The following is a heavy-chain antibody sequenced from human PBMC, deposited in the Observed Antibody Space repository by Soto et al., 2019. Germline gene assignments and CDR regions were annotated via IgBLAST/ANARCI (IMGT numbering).Heavy chain of an antibody. CDR3: ARARCSSGQCYYFDY. CDR1: GFTFSGYN. Sequence: ESGEGLVQPGGSLRLSCAASGFTFSGYNIHWIRQAPGKGLEFVSAISRSGDRTYYADSVKGRFTITRDNSKTTVWLQMGSLRAEDMAVYYCARARCSSGQCYYFDYWGRGALVSVSS. D-gene: IGHD2-15*01. V-gene: IGHV3-64*02. J-gene: IGHJ4*02. CDR2: ISRSGDRT.